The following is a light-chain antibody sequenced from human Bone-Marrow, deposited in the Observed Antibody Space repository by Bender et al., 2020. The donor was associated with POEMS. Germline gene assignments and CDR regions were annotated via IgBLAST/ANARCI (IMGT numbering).Light chain of an antibody. J-gene: IGLJ2*01. CDR3: CSYAGTTVVI. Sequence: QSALTQPASVSGSPGQSITISCTGTSSDIGGFIYVSWFQQHPGKAPKLMLYDVSNRPSGVSNRFSGSKSGNTASLTISGLQAEDEAVYHCCSYAGTTVVIFGGGTKLTVL. CDR2: DVS. CDR1: SSDIGGFIY. V-gene: IGLV2-14*01.